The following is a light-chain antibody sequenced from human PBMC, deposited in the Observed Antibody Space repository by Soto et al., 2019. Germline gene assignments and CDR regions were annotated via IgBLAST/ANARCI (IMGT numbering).Light chain of an antibody. V-gene: IGLV2-14*01. CDR1: SSDVGGYNY. Sequence: QSALTQPASVSGSPGQSITISCTGTSSDVGGYNYVSWYQQHPGKAPKLMIYEVSNRPSGVSNRFSGSKSGNTASLTISGLLAEDEADYYCSSYTGSIYVFGTGTKLTVL. CDR3: SSYTGSIYV. J-gene: IGLJ1*01. CDR2: EVS.